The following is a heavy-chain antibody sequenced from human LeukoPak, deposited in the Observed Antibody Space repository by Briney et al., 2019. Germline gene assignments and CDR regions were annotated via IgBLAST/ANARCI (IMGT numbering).Heavy chain of an antibody. J-gene: IGHJ5*02. CDR3: TRGSGTYNWFDP. CDR2: INHSGST. D-gene: IGHD1-26*01. CDR1: GGSFSGYY. Sequence: SETLSLTCAVYGGSFSGYYWSWIRQPPGKGLEWIGEINHSGSTNYNPSLKSRVTISVDTSKNQFSLKLSSVTAADTAVYYCTRGSGTYNWFDPWGQGTLVTVSS. V-gene: IGHV4-34*01.